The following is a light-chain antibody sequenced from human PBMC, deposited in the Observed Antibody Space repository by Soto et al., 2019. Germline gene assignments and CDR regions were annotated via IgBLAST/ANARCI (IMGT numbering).Light chain of an antibody. CDR3: AAWDDSLSGREV. V-gene: IGLV1-47*01. CDR2: RNN. J-gene: IGLJ2*01. Sequence: QSVLTQPPSASGTPGQRVTISCSGSSSNIGSNYVYWYQQLPGTAPKLLIYRNNQRPSGVPDRFSGSKSGTSASLAISWLRSEDEADYYCAAWDDSLSGREVFGGGTKLTVL. CDR1: SSNIGSNY.